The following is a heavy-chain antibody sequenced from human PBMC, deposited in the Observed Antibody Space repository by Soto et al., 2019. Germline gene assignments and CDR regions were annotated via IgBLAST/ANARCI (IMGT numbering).Heavy chain of an antibody. CDR3: ARTARDFYGLDV. CDR2: ISAAGDP. D-gene: IGHD2-21*02. CDR1: GFTFRNYD. J-gene: IGHJ6*02. Sequence: EVQLVESGGGLVQPGGSLRLSCEASGFTFRNYDMHWVRQGTGKGLEWVSGISAAGDPDYADSVEGRFTTSRENAQPSFFLQMTSLRVGDTAVYYCARTARDFYGLDVWGPGTTVIVSS. V-gene: IGHV3-13*05.